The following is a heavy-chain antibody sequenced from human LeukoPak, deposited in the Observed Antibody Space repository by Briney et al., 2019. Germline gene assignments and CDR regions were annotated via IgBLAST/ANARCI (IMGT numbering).Heavy chain of an antibody. Sequence: GGSLRLSCAASGFTFRTYSMNWVRQAPGKGLEWVSYISSSSSSIYYADSVKGRFTISRDNAKNSLYLQMNSLRDEDTAVYYCAREPRESCAAFDIWGQGTMVTVSS. CDR1: GFTFRTYS. CDR2: ISSSSSSI. V-gene: IGHV3-48*02. CDR3: AREPRESCAAFDI. J-gene: IGHJ3*02.